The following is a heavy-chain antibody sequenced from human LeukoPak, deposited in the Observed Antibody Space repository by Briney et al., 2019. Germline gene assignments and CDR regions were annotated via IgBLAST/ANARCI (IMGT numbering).Heavy chain of an antibody. CDR3: ASAAYDFWSGYQNYFDY. V-gene: IGHV1-18*01. Sequence: ASVKVSCKAPGYTFTSYGISWVRQAPGQGLEWMGWISAYNGNTNYAQKLQGRVTMTTDTSTSTAYMELRSLRSDDTAVYYCASAAYDFWSGYQNYFDYWGQGTLVTVSS. J-gene: IGHJ4*02. D-gene: IGHD3-3*01. CDR2: ISAYNGNT. CDR1: GYTFTSYG.